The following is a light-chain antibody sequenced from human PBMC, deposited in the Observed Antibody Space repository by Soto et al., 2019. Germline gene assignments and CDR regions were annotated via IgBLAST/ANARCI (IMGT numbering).Light chain of an antibody. Sequence: DIQMTQSPSTLSASVGYIVTITCRASQNIGTSLAWYQQTPGKAPKLLIYDASSLESGVPQRFSGSGSGTEFTLTISSLQTDDFSTYYCQQYHSYWTFGQGTKVDIK. V-gene: IGKV1-5*01. CDR3: QQYHSYWT. CDR2: DAS. J-gene: IGKJ1*01. CDR1: QNIGTS.